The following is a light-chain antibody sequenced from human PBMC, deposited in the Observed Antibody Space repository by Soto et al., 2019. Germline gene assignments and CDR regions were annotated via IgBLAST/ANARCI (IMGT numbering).Light chain of an antibody. CDR3: QQYGNSPQIT. CDR2: GAS. J-gene: IGKJ5*01. CDR1: XXVXXXX. V-gene: IGKV3-20*01. Sequence: EIVLTQSPGTLSLXPGERATLSCRAXXXVXXXXXAWYQQKPGQAPRLLMSGASSRSTGIPDRFSGNGSGTDFTLTISRLEPEDFAVYYCQQYGNSPQITFGQGTRLEIK.